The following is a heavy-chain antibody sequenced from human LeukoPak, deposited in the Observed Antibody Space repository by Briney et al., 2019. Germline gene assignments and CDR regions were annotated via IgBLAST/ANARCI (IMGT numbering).Heavy chain of an antibody. V-gene: IGHV1-2*02. Sequence: ASVKLSCKASGYTFTGYYMHWVRQAPGQGLEWMGWINPNSGGTNYAQKFQGRVTMTRDTSISTAYMELSRLRSDDTAVYYCARSFYSSGVSPYDYWGQGTLVTVSS. CDR2: INPNSGGT. J-gene: IGHJ4*02. CDR3: ARSFYSSGVSPYDY. D-gene: IGHD6-19*01. CDR1: GYTFTGYY.